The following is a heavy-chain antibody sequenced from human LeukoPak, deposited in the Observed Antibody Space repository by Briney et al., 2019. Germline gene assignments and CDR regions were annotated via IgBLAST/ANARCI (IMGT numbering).Heavy chain of an antibody. D-gene: IGHD3-22*01. CDR1: GGSFSGYY. J-gene: IGHJ5*02. CDR2: INHSGST. CDR3: AREYYHDSSGYYSIGFDP. Sequence: PSETLSLTCAVYGGSFSGYYWSWIRQPPGKGLEWIGEINHSGSTNYNPSLKSRVTMSVDTSKNQFSLKLSSVTAADTAVYYCAREYYHDSSGYYSIGFDPWGQGTLVTVSS. V-gene: IGHV4-34*01.